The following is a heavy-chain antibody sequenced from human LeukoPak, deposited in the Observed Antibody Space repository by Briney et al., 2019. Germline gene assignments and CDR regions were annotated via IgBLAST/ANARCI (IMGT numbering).Heavy chain of an antibody. CDR1: GGSISSRNW. CDR3: ARSEDRDDFDY. V-gene: IGHV4-4*02. Sequence: SETLSLTCAVSGGSISSRNWWSWVRQPPGKGLEWIGEIYQNGNTRHNPSLRSRVTISVDKSKNQFSLRLSSVTAADTAVYYCARSEDRDDFDYWGQGTLVTVSS. J-gene: IGHJ4*02. CDR2: IYQNGNT. D-gene: IGHD5-24*01.